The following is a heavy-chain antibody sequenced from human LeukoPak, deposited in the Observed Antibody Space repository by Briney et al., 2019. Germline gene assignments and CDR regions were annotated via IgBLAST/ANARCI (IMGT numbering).Heavy chain of an antibody. CDR2: MSPNSGNT. J-gene: IGHJ4*02. CDR1: GYTFTSYD. Sequence: GASVKVSCKASGYTFTSYDINWVRQATGQGLEWMGWMSPNSGNTGYAQKFQGRVTMTRSTSMSTAYMELSSLKSEDTAVYYCARDSGSGNNDYWGQGTLVTVSS. V-gene: IGHV1-8*01. CDR3: ARDSGSGNNDY. D-gene: IGHD1-26*01.